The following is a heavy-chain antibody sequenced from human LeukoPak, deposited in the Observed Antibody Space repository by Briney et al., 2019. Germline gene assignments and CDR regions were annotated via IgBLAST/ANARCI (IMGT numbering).Heavy chain of an antibody. Sequence: SMKVSCKASGGTFSSYAISWVRQAPAQGLKWMGGIIPIFGTANYAQKFQGRVTITADESTSTAYMELSSLRSEDTAVYYCARGFNSSDFPNYYYGMDVWGQGTTVTVSS. CDR1: GGTFSSYA. J-gene: IGHJ6*02. D-gene: IGHD6-25*01. CDR3: ARGFNSSDFPNYYYGMDV. V-gene: IGHV1-69*13. CDR2: IIPIFGTA.